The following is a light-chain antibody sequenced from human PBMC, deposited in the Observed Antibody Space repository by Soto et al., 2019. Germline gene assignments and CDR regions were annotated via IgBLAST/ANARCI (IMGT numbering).Light chain of an antibody. CDR3: QQYNNWPGT. V-gene: IGKV3-15*01. J-gene: IGKJ1*01. CDR1: QSMTTK. CDR2: CGL. Sequence: EIVLTQSPATLSLSPGERATLSCRASQSMTTKFSCYHHQPRRAPRLLILCGLTRATTILARMSGSGSCTEYTLTISTLQYEDFAAYYCQQYNNWPGTFGQGTKVDIK.